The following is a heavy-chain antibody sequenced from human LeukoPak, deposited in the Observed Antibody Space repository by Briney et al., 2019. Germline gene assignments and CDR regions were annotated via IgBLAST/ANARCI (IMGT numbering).Heavy chain of an antibody. CDR1: GYSFTSYW. D-gene: IGHD2-2*01. V-gene: IGHV5-51*01. CDR2: IYPGDSDT. J-gene: IGHJ6*02. CDR3: ARFHCSSTSCPEGYYYYGMDV. Sequence: GESLKISCKGSGYSFTSYWIGWVRQMLGKGLEWMGIIYPGDSDTRYSPSFQGQVTISADKSISTAYLQWSSLKASDTAMYYCARFHCSSTSCPEGYYYYGMDVWGQGTTVTVSS.